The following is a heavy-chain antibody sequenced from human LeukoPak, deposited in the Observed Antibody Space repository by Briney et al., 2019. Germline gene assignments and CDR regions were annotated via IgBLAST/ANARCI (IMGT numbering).Heavy chain of an antibody. CDR1: GFTFSSYA. Sequence: GGSLRLSCAASGFTFSSYAMHWVRQAPGKGLEWVAVISYDGGNKYYADSVKGRFTISRDNSKNTLYLQMNSLRAEDTAVYYCARPGGVNSGSSRSHPYYFDYWGQGTLVTVSS. J-gene: IGHJ4*02. V-gene: IGHV3-30*04. D-gene: IGHD1-26*01. CDR3: ARPGGVNSGSSRSHPYYFDY. CDR2: ISYDGGNK.